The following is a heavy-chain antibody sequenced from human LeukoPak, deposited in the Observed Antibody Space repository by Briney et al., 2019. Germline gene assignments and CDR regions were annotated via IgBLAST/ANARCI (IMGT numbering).Heavy chain of an antibody. Sequence: GGSLRLSCAASGFTFSSYAMSWVRQAPGKGLEWVSAISGSGGSTYCADSVKGRFTISRDNSKNTLYLQMNSLRAEDTAVYYCAKDGGDCSGGSCYAEVDYWGQGTLVTVSS. CDR1: GFTFSSYA. CDR2: ISGSGGST. V-gene: IGHV3-23*01. D-gene: IGHD2-15*01. CDR3: AKDGGDCSGGSCYAEVDY. J-gene: IGHJ4*02.